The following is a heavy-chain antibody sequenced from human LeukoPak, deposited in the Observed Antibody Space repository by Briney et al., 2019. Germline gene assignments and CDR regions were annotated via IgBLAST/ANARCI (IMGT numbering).Heavy chain of an antibody. CDR2: IYSGGST. Sequence: GGSLRLSCAASGFPVSSDYMSWVRQAPGKGLEWVSVIYSGGSTYYADSVKGRFTISRDNSKNTLYLQMNSLRAEDTAVYYCAREGNSPFDYWGQGTLVTVSS. D-gene: IGHD5-18*01. V-gene: IGHV3-66*01. CDR3: AREGNSPFDY. CDR1: GFPVSSDY. J-gene: IGHJ4*02.